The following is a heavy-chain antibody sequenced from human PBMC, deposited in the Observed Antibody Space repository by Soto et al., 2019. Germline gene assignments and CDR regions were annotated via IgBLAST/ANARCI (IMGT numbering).Heavy chain of an antibody. J-gene: IGHJ5*02. V-gene: IGHV1-46*01. Sequence: GASVKVSCKASGYTFTSYYMHWVRQAPGQGLEWMGIINPSGGSTSYAQKFQGRVTMTRDTSTSTVYMELSSLRSEDTAVYYCARVFNYYDSSGYYGFDPWGQGTPVTVSS. CDR3: ARVFNYYDSSGYYGFDP. CDR2: INPSGGST. D-gene: IGHD3-22*01. CDR1: GYTFTSYY.